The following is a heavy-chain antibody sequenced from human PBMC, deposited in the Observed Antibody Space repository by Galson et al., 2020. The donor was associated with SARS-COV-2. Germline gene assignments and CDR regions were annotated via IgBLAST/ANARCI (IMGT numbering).Heavy chain of an antibody. V-gene: IGHV1-2*02. D-gene: IGHD4-17*01. CDR2: INPYSGDT. CDR3: ASGDYGVS. Sequence: ALVKVSCKASGFTFTDYYMNWVRQAPGQGLEWVGWINPYSGDTDQAQNFQGRVTMTSDTTINTAYMELSSLTSDDTAIYYCASGDYGVSWGQGTLITVSS. J-gene: IGHJ1*01. CDR1: GFTFTDYY.